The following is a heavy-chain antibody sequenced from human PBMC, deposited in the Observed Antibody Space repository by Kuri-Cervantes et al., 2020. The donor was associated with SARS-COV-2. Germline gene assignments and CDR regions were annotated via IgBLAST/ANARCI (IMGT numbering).Heavy chain of an antibody. Sequence: GGSLRFSCAASGFTVSSNYMSWVRQAPGKGLEWVSAISGSGGSTYYADSVKGRFTISRDNSKNTLYLQMNSLRAEDTAVYYCAKDQLLLWFGELWGQGTLVTVSS. CDR1: GFTVSSNY. CDR3: AKDQLLLWFGEL. D-gene: IGHD3-10*01. V-gene: IGHV3-23*01. J-gene: IGHJ4*02. CDR2: ISGSGGST.